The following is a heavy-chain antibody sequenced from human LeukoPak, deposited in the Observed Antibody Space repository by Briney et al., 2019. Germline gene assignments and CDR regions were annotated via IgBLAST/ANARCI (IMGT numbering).Heavy chain of an antibody. V-gene: IGHV3-53*01. J-gene: IGHJ4*02. CDR1: GFTVSSNF. D-gene: IGHD6-19*01. Sequence: GGSLRLSCAASGFTVSSNFMSWVRQAPGKGLEWVSVIYGGGSTYYADSVKGRFTISRDTSKNMLYLQMNSLRAEDTAVYYCATWPGGWYGEDSWGQGTLVTVSS. CDR2: IYGGGST. CDR3: ATWPGGWYGEDS.